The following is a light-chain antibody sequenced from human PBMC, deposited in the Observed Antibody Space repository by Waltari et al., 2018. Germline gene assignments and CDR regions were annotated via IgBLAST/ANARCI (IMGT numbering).Light chain of an antibody. CDR1: QSLVHSDGHTY. CDR2: KSS. V-gene: IGKV2-24*01. CDR3: MQATQFPLT. J-gene: IGKJ4*01. Sequence: DIVMTQIPIPSPVTLGQPAPISCRSCQSLVHSDGHTYLSWLQQRPGQPPKLLIYKSSNRLSGVPDRFSGSGAGTEFTLKISRVETEDVGVYYCMQATQFPLTFGGGTKVEIK.